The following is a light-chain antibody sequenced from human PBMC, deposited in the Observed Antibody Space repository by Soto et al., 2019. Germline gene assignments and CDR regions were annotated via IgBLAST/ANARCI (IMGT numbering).Light chain of an antibody. CDR3: IAYAVSNNLV. V-gene: IGLV2-8*01. CDR2: EVT. CDR1: SSDVGGYNY. Sequence: QSALTQPPSASGSPGQSVTISCTGTSSDVGGYNYVSWYRQHPGKAPKLMIYEVTKRPSGVPDCFSGSKSGNTASLTVSGLQAEYEADYCWIAYAVSNNLVFGGGTKLTV. J-gene: IGLJ2*01.